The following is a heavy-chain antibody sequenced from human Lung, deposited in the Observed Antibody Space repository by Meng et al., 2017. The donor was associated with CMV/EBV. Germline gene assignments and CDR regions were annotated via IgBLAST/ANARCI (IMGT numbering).Heavy chain of an antibody. J-gene: IGHJ6*02. CDR1: GGSVSRGSYY. CDR3: ARRATVTTLGSRYGMDV. V-gene: IGHV4-61*01. D-gene: IGHD4-11*01. CDR2: MYYSGST. Sequence: SETLSLXCSVSGGSVSRGSYYWNWIRQAPGQGLEWIGYMYYSGSTIYNPSLKSRATISADTSKNQFSLKVTSVTAGDTAVYYRARRATVTTLGSRYGMDVWGQGXTVTGSS.